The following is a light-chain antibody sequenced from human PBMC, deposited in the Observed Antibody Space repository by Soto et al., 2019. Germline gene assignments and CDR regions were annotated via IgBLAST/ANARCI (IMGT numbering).Light chain of an antibody. Sequence: EIVLTQSPGTLSLSPGERATLSCRSSQSVSSSYLAWYQQKPGQAPRVLIYGASSRATGIPARFSGSGSGTECTLTISSLQSEDFAVYYCQQYNHWPRTFGQGTKVDIK. CDR1: QSVSSSY. CDR3: QQYNHWPRT. J-gene: IGKJ1*01. V-gene: IGKV3-15*01. CDR2: GAS.